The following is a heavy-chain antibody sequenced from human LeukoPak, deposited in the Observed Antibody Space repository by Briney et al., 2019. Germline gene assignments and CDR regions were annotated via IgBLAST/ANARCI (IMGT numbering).Heavy chain of an antibody. V-gene: IGHV5-51*01. J-gene: IGHJ4*02. D-gene: IGHD6-13*01. CDR2: IYPGDSDA. CDR3: ARRYSSSWYSFDY. Sequence: HGESLKISCKGSGYSFTSYWIGWVRQMPGKGLEWRGIIYPGDSDARYSPSFQGQVTISADKSISTAYLQWSSLKASDTAMYYCARRYSSSWYSFDYWGQGTLVTVSS. CDR1: GYSFTSYW.